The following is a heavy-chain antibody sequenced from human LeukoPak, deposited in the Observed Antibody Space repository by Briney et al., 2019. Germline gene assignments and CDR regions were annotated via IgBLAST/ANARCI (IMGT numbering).Heavy chain of an antibody. D-gene: IGHD6-13*01. J-gene: IGHJ4*02. CDR3: ARSSAAGQFDY. CDR2: IYYSGST. CDR1: GGSISSSSYY. V-gene: IGHV4-39*01. Sequence: PSETLSLTCTVSGGSISSSSYYWGWIRQPPGKGLEWIGSIYYSGSTYYNPSLKSRVTISVDTSKNQFSLKLSSVTAADTAVYYCARSSAAGQFDYWGQGTLVTVSS.